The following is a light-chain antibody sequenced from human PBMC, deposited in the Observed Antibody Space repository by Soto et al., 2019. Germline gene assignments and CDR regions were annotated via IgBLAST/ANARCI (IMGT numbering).Light chain of an antibody. CDR2: GAS. CDR3: QDYNNWPPYS. CDR1: QSVGSN. J-gene: IGKJ2*01. V-gene: IGKV3-15*01. Sequence: EIVMTQSPATLSVSPGERATLSCRASQSVGSNLAWYQQKPGQAPRLLIYGASTRTTAIPARFSGSGSGTEFTHTISSLQSEDFAVYYCQDYNNWPPYSFGQGTKLEIK.